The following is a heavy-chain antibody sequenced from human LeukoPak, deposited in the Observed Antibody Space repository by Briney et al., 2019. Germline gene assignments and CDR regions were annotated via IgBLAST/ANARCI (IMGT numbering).Heavy chain of an antibody. CDR3: ARGDSLFDY. J-gene: IGHJ4*02. D-gene: IGHD2-15*01. Sequence: ETLSLTCTVSGGSISSYYWSWIRQPPGKGLEWIGYIYYSGSTNYNPSLKSRVTISVDTSKNQFSLKLSSVTAADTAVYYCARGDSLFDYWGQGTLVTVSS. V-gene: IGHV4-59*01. CDR2: IYYSGST. CDR1: GGSISSYY.